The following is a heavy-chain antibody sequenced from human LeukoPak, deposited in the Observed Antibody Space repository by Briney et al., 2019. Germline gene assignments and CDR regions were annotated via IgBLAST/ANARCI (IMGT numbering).Heavy chain of an antibody. Sequence: SEALSLTCIVSAYSISSGYYWGWIRQPPGKGLEWIGSIYHSESTYYNPSLKSRVTVSIDTSKNQFSLKLSSVTAADTAIYFCARGKSRGSHIDYWGQGTLVTVSS. CDR1: AYSISSGYY. CDR2: IYHSEST. D-gene: IGHD1-26*01. CDR3: ARGKSRGSHIDY. J-gene: IGHJ4*02. V-gene: IGHV4-38-2*02.